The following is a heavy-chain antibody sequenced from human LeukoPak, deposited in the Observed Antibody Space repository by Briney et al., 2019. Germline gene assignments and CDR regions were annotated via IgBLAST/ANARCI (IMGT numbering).Heavy chain of an antibody. CDR2: IYYSGST. CDR1: GGSISSYY. J-gene: IGHJ4*02. V-gene: IGHV4-59*08. D-gene: IGHD2-15*01. Sequence: SETLSLTCTVSGGSISSYYWSWIRQPPGKGLEWIGYIYYSGSTNYNPSLKSRVTISVDTSKNQFSLKLSSVTAADTAVYYCARHGVVGIGSFDYWGQGTLVTVSS. CDR3: ARHGVVGIGSFDY.